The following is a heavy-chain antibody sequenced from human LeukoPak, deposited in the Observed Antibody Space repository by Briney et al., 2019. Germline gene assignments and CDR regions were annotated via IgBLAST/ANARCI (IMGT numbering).Heavy chain of an antibody. Sequence: PGGFLRLSCAASGFTFSNYWMHWVRQAPGKGLVWVSSINSDGSSRNYADSVKGRFSISRDDAKNTLYLQMNSLRAEDTAVYYCALVGGGYWGQGTLVTVSS. D-gene: IGHD2-15*01. J-gene: IGHJ4*02. CDR1: GFTFSNYW. CDR3: ALVGGGY. V-gene: IGHV3-74*01. CDR2: INSDGSSR.